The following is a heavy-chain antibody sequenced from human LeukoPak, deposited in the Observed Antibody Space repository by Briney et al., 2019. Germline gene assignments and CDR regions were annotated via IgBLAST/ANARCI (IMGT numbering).Heavy chain of an antibody. CDR1: GGSISGQY. D-gene: IGHD4-17*01. J-gene: IGHJ6*03. Sequence: SETLSLTCTVSGGSISGQYWSWLRQPRGQGLEWIGEIYYSGGTKYNPSLERRVTISLDTSKNQFSLRLTSMTTADTAVYYCARYYGDYSNPIYYYYYMDVWGKGTTVTISS. V-gene: IGHV4-59*11. CDR2: IYYSGGT. CDR3: ARYYGDYSNPIYYYYYMDV.